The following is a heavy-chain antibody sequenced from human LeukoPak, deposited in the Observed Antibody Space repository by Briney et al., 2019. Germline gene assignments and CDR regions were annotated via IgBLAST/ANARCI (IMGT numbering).Heavy chain of an antibody. V-gene: IGHV3-11*05. J-gene: IGHJ4*02. Sequence: GGSLRLSCAASGFTFSDYYMSWIRQAPGKGLEWVSYISGTGSYTNYADSVKGRFTISRDNAKNSLYLQMNGLRAEDTAVYYCARVGAYSGSYSDYWGQGTLVTVSS. CDR3: ARVGAYSGSYSDY. CDR2: ISGTGSYT. CDR1: GFTFSDYY. D-gene: IGHD1-26*01.